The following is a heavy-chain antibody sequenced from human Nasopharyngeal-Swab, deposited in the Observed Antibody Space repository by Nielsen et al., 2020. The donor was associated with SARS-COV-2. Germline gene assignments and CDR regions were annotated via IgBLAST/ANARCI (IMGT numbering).Heavy chain of an antibody. D-gene: IGHD6-6*01. V-gene: IGHV4-31*02. J-gene: IGHJ4*02. Sequence: WIRPSPGKGLEWIGYIYYSGSTYYNPSLKSRVTISVDTSKNQFSLKLSSVTAADTAVYYCARGGAARPGFDYWGQGTLVTVSS. CDR3: ARGGAARPGFDY. CDR2: IYYSGST.